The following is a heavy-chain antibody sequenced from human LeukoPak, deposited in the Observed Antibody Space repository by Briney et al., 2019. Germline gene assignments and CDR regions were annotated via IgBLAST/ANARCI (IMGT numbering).Heavy chain of an antibody. CDR2: IWYDGSNK. CDR3: ARDLEGGYPGLAAMVTEDY. D-gene: IGHD5-18*01. V-gene: IGHV3-33*01. CDR1: GFTFSSYG. J-gene: IGHJ4*02. Sequence: PGRSLRLSCAASGFTFSSYGMHWVRQAPGKGLEWVAVIWYDGSNKYYADSVKGRFTIYRDNSKNTLYLQMNSLRAEDTAVYYGARDLEGGYPGLAAMVTEDYWGQGTLVTVSS.